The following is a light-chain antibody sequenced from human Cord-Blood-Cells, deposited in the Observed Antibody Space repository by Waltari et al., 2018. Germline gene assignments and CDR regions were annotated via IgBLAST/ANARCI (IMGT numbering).Light chain of an antibody. CDR2: EVS. J-gene: IGLJ2*01. CDR3: SSYTSSSFVV. Sequence: QSALTQPPSVSGSPGQSVTISCTGTSSDVGSYNRVSWYQQPPGTAPKLMIYEVSNRPSGVPDRFSGSKSGNPASLTISGLQAEDEADYYCSSYTSSSFVVFGGGTKLTVL. V-gene: IGLV2-18*02. CDR1: SSDVGSYNR.